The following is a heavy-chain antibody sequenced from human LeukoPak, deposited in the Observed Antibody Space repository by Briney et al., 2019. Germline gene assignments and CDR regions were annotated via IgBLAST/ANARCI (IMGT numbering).Heavy chain of an antibody. V-gene: IGHV1-8*01. D-gene: IGHD2-2*01. J-gene: IGHJ4*02. CDR1: GYTFTSYD. CDR2: MNPNSGNT. CDR3: ARGAVPAATVDY. Sequence: ASVKVSCKASGYTFTSYDINWVRQATGQGLEWMGWMNPNSGNTGYAQKFQGRVTMTRNTSISTAYMELSSLRSEDTAVYYCARGAVPAATVDYWGQGTLVTVSS.